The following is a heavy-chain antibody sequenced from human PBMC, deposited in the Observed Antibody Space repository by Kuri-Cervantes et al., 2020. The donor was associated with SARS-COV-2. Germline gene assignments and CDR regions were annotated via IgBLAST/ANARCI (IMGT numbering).Heavy chain of an antibody. J-gene: IGHJ3*02. D-gene: IGHD3-16*01. Sequence: GGSLRLSCAASGFTVSSNYMSWVRQAPGKGLEWVSVIYSGGSTYYADSVKGRFTISRDNSKNTLYLQMNSLRAEDTAVYYCAKQRGRGSLDSGAFDIWGQGTTVTVSS. V-gene: IGHV3-53*01. CDR2: IYSGGST. CDR3: AKQRGRGSLDSGAFDI. CDR1: GFTVSSNY.